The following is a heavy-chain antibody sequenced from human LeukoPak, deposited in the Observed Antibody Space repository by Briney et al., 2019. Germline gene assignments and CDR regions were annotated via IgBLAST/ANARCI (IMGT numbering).Heavy chain of an antibody. J-gene: IGHJ4*02. Sequence: SVKVSCKASGGTFSSYAISWVRQAPGQGLEWMGGIIPIFGTANYAQKFQGRVTITADKSTSTAYMELSRLRSDDTAVYYCARGSYGSPYDFDYWGQGTLVTVSS. CDR1: GGTFSSYA. CDR2: IIPIFGTA. D-gene: IGHD3-10*01. V-gene: IGHV1-69*06. CDR3: ARGSYGSPYDFDY.